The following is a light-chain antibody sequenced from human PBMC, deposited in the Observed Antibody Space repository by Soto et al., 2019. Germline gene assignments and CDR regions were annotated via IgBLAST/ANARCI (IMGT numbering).Light chain of an antibody. CDR1: SSNIGAGYD. J-gene: IGLJ2*01. CDR2: GNS. V-gene: IGLV1-40*01. Sequence: QSVLTQPPSVSGAPGQTVTISCTGSSSNIGAGYDVHWYQQLPGTAPKLLIYGNSNRPSGVPDRFSGSKSGTSASLAITGRLAEDEADYYCQSYDSSMSGVVFGGGTKLTVL. CDR3: QSYDSSMSGVV.